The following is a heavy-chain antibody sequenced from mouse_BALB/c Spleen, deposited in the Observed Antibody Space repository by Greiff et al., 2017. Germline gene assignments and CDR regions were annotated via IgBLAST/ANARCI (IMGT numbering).Heavy chain of an antibody. V-gene: IGHV2-2*02. CDR1: GFSLTSYG. D-gene: IGHD1-1*01. CDR3: ARSSYVGFAY. J-gene: IGHJ3*01. CDR2: IWSGGST. Sequence: VQLQQSGPGLVQPSQSLSITCTVSGFSLTSYGVHWVRQSPGKGLEWLGVIWSGGSTDYNAAFISRLSISKDNSKSQVFFKMNSLQANDTAIYYYARSSYVGFAYWGQGTLVTVSA.